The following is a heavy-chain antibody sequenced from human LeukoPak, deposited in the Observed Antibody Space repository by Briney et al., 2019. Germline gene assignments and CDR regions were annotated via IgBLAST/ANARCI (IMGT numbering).Heavy chain of an antibody. J-gene: IGHJ3*02. CDR2: ISSSGSI. V-gene: IGHV3-11*04. Sequence: GGSLRLSCAASGFTFSDNYMSWIRQAPGKGLEWVSYISSSGSIYYADSVKGRFTISRDNAKNTLYLQMNSLRVDDAAVYYCARGTNYYGSGPGDIWGQGTMVTVSS. CDR3: ARGTNYYGSGPGDI. CDR1: GFTFSDNY. D-gene: IGHD3-10*01.